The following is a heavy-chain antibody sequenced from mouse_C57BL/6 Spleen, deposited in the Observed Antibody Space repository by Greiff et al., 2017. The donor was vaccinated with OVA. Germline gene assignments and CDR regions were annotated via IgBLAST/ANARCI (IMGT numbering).Heavy chain of an antibody. D-gene: IGHD1-1*01. CDR2: IRSKSNNYAT. CDR1: GFSFNTYA. Sequence: EVQLVESGGGLVQPKGSLKLSCAASGFSFNTYAMNWVRQAPGKGLEWVARIRSKSNNYATYYADSVKDRFTISRDDSESMLYLQMNNLKTEDTAMYYCVRHCGSRYWYFDVWGTGTTVTVSS. J-gene: IGHJ1*03. V-gene: IGHV10-1*01. CDR3: VRHCGSRYWYFDV.